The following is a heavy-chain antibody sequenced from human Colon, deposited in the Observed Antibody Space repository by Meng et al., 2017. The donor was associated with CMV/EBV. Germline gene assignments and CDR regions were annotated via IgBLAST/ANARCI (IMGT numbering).Heavy chain of an antibody. CDR2: IYYSGYT. Sequence: QPQLTGPGPGLVKPSGTLSLTCTVSGGSISSSTYYWGWIRQTPGKGLEWIGNIYYSGYTYYNPSLKSRLTISVDTSKNQFSLKLTSVTAADTAVYYCATDYGDYYFDRWGQGTLVTVSS. CDR1: GGSISSSTYY. V-gene: IGHV4-39*07. J-gene: IGHJ4*02. D-gene: IGHD4-17*01. CDR3: ATDYGDYYFDR.